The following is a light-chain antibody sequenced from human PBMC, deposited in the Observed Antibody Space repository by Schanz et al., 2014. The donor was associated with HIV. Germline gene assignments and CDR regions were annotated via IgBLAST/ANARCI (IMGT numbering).Light chain of an antibody. CDR2: NTY. CDR1: SSSIKTNI. Sequence: QSVLTQPPSASGTPGQRVTISCSGSSSSIKTNIVNWFQQLPGTAPKLLIYNTYHRPSGVPDRFSGSESGTSASLAISGLQSEDEADYYCGTWDDSLKGWVFGGGTKLTVL. V-gene: IGLV1-44*01. CDR3: GTWDDSLKGWV. J-gene: IGLJ3*02.